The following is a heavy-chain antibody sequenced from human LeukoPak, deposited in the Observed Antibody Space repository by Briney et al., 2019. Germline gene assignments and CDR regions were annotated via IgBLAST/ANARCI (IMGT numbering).Heavy chain of an antibody. Sequence: SQTLSLTCTVSGGSISSGSYYWSWIRQPAGKGLEWIGRIYTSGSTNYNPSLKSRVTISVDTSKNQFSLKLSSVTAADTAVYYCARGECKWVYGSGSCAENDAFDIWGQGTMVTVSS. V-gene: IGHV4-61*02. J-gene: IGHJ3*02. CDR3: ARGECKWVYGSGSCAENDAFDI. CDR1: GGSISSGSYY. D-gene: IGHD3-10*01. CDR2: IYTSGST.